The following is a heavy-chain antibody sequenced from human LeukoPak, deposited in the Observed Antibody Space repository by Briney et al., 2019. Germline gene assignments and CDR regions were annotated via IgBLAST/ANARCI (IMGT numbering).Heavy chain of an antibody. CDR3: ATTGNFYDMDV. CDR1: GFTFSSYA. CDR2: ISGSGGST. Sequence: GGSLRLSCAASGFTFSSYAMSWVRQAPGKGLEWVSAISGSGGSTYYADSVKGRFTISRDNSKNTLYLQMSSLRAEDTAVYFCATTGNFYDMDVWGKGTTVTVSS. J-gene: IGHJ6*03. D-gene: IGHD1-1*01. V-gene: IGHV3-23*01.